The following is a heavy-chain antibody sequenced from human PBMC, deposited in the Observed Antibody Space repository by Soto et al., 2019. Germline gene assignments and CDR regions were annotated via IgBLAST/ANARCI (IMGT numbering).Heavy chain of an antibody. V-gene: IGHV1-69*02. CDR3: ARTYVDSMMGGAFDI. J-gene: IGHJ3*02. D-gene: IGHD5-12*01. CDR1: GGTFSSYT. CDR2: IIPILGIA. Sequence: QVQLVQSGAEVKKPGSSVKVSCKASGGTFSSYTITWVRQAPGQGLEWMGRIIPILGIANYAQRFQGRVTITADKSTSTAYMELSSLRSEDTAVYYCARTYVDSMMGGAFDIGGQGTMVTVSS.